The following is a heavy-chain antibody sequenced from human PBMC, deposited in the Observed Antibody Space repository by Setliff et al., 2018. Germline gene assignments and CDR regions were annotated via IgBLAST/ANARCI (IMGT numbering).Heavy chain of an antibody. CDR1: GFTFDDYA. Sequence: GGSLRLSCAASGFTFDDYAMHWVRQAPGKGLEWVSGISWNSGSIGYADSVKGRFTISRDNAKHSLYLQMTSLRAEDTAIYYCARTTGYRLEGDFDYWGQGTLVTVSS. CDR3: ARTTGYRLEGDFDY. J-gene: IGHJ4*02. V-gene: IGHV3-9*01. D-gene: IGHD1-1*01. CDR2: ISWNSGSI.